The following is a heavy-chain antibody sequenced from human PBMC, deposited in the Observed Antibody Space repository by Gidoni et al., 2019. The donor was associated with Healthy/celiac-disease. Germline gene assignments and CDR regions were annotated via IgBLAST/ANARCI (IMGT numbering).Heavy chain of an antibody. D-gene: IGHD2-2*02. CDR2: IYTSGST. CDR3: ARDKRGYCSSTSCYTLDY. CDR1: GGSISSYY. Sequence: QVQLQESGPGLVTPSETLSLTCTVSGGSISSYYWSWIRQPAGKGLEWIGRIYTSGSTNYNPSLKSRVTMSVDTSKNQFSLKLSSVTAADTAVYYCARDKRGYCSSTSCYTLDYWGQGTLVTVSS. V-gene: IGHV4-4*07. J-gene: IGHJ4*02.